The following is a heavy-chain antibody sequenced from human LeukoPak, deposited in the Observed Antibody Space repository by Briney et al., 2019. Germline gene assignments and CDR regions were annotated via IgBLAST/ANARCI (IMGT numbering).Heavy chain of an antibody. J-gene: IGHJ4*02. CDR1: GYSISSGYY. CDR2: IYHSGST. D-gene: IGHD3-10*01. Sequence: KTSETLSLTCTVSGYSISSGYYWGWIRQPPGKGLEWIGSIYHSGSTYYNPSLKSRVTISVDTSKNQFSLKLSSVTAADTAVYYCARERLGDLLWFGENFNGRNDYWGQGTLVTVSS. V-gene: IGHV4-38-2*02. CDR3: ARERLGDLLWFGENFNGRNDY.